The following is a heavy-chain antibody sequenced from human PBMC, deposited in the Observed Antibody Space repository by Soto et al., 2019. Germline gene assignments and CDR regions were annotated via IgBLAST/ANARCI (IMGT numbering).Heavy chain of an antibody. J-gene: IGHJ5*02. V-gene: IGHV4-30-2*01. Sequence: QLQLQESSSGLVKPSQTLSLTCAVSGGAISSGGYSWSWIRQPPGKGMEWIGYIYHSGSTYYNPSLMSRVTISVDRSNNQFSLKLSSVTAADTAVYYCDRLGDEIDWCDPWGQGTLVTVSS. CDR1: GGAISSGGYS. CDR3: DRLGDEIDWCDP. D-gene: IGHD3-16*01. CDR2: IYHSGST.